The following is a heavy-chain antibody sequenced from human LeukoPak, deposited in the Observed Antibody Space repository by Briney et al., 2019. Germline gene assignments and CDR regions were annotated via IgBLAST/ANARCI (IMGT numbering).Heavy chain of an antibody. D-gene: IGHD3-16*01. CDR1: GFTFSRYG. V-gene: IGHV3-23*01. J-gene: IGHJ4*02. CDR2: IRGDGGDT. Sequence: GGSLRLSCAAFGFTFSRYGMTWVRQVPGRGLEWVSTIRGDGGDTHYADSVAGRFTISRDNSKNMVYLQLNSLRDEDTAVYYWGRDVGGFSFFDFWGQGPLVTVAS. CDR3: GRDVGGFSFFDF.